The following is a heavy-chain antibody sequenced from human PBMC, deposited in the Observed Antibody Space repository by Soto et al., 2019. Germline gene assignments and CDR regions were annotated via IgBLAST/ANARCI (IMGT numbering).Heavy chain of an antibody. J-gene: IGHJ6*02. V-gene: IGHV1-2*02. D-gene: IGHD3-10*02. Sequence: QVRLVQSGAEVKEPGDSVRVSCEASGYTFTAYHIHWVRQAPGQGLEWMGWINPKFGDTGYAQDFQGRVSMTSDMSISTVYMELSRLTSDDTDIYYCARTMDYYYGRGSGNGHGVWGQGTTVTVFS. CDR2: INPKFGDT. CDR1: GYTFTAYH. CDR3: ARTMDYYYGRGSGNGHGV.